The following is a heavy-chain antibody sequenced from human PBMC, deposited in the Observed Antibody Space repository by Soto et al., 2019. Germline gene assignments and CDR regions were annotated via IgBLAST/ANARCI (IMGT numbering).Heavy chain of an antibody. D-gene: IGHD4-17*01. CDR1: GGSISSSSYY. Sequence: PSETLSLTCTVSGGSISSSSYYWGWIRQPPGKGLEWIGSIYYSGSTYYNPSLKSRVTISVDTSKNQFSLKLSSVTAADTAVYYCARQVASTVAYYYYGMDVWGQGTTVTVSS. CDR3: ARQVASTVAYYYYGMDV. CDR2: IYYSGST. V-gene: IGHV4-39*01. J-gene: IGHJ6*02.